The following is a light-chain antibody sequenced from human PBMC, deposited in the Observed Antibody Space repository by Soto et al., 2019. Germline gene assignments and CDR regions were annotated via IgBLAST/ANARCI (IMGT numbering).Light chain of an antibody. J-gene: IGKJ5*01. CDR2: DVS. Sequence: DIQMTQSPPSLSVSVGDRVTITCQASQDISNYLHWFQQKPGKAPQLLIFDVSNLQTGVPSRFSGGGSGTDFALTISSLEPEDIATYYCQQYDSLPLPFGHGTRLEIK. V-gene: IGKV1-33*01. CDR3: QQYDSLPLP. CDR1: QDISNY.